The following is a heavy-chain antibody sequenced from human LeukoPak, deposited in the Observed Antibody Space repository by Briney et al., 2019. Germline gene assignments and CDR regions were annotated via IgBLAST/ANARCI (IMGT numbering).Heavy chain of an antibody. CDR2: IYHSGST. D-gene: IGHD4-17*01. V-gene: IGHV4-38-2*02. J-gene: IGHJ5*02. CDR3: ARERTTVTLGGWFDP. CDR1: GYSISSGYY. Sequence: SETLTLTCTVSGYSISSGYYWGWIRQPPGKGVEWIGSIYHSGSTYYNPSLKSRVTISVDKSKNQFCLKLSSVTAADTAVYYCARERTTVTLGGWFDPWGQGTLVTVSS.